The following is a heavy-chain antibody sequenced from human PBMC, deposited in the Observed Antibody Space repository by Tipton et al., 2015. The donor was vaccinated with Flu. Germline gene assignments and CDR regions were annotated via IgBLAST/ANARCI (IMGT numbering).Heavy chain of an antibody. J-gene: IGHJ2*01. V-gene: IGHV4-39*07. D-gene: IGHD3-22*01. CDR1: GGSISSSSYY. CDR3: AREGPITMIVVVILRYFDL. Sequence: LRLSCTVSGGSISSSSYYWGWIRQSPGKGLEWIGSIYYSGSTYYNPSLKSRVTISVDTSKNQFSLKLSSVTAADTAVYYCAREGPITMIVVVILRYFDLWGRGTLVTVSS. CDR2: IYYSGST.